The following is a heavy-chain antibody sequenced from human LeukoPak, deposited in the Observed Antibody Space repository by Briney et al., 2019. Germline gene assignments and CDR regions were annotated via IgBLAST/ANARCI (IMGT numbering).Heavy chain of an antibody. J-gene: IGHJ3*02. D-gene: IGHD4-17*01. CDR2: ISAYNGNT. CDR3: ARDIIYGAKPDAFDI. V-gene: IGHV1-18*01. Sequence: GASVKVSCKASGYTFTINGISWVRQAPGQGLEWMGWISAYNGNTNYAQKLQGRVTMTTDTSTSTAYMELRSLRSDDTAVYYCARDIIYGAKPDAFDIWGQGTMVTVSS. CDR1: GYTFTING.